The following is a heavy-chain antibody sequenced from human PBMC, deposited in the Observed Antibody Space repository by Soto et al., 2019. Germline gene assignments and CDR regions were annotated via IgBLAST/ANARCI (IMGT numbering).Heavy chain of an antibody. CDR3: ARDPYYYGSGSYPFRLRYYYYGMDV. V-gene: IGHV3-33*01. CDR2: IWYDGSNK. J-gene: IGHJ6*02. CDR1: GFTFSSYG. D-gene: IGHD3-10*01. Sequence: QVQLVESGGGVVQPGRSLRLSCAASGFTFSSYGMHWVRQAPGKGLEWVAVIWYDGSNKYYADSVKGRFTISRDNSKNTLYLQMNSLRAEDTAVYYCARDPYYYGSGSYPFRLRYYYYGMDVWGQGTTVTVS.